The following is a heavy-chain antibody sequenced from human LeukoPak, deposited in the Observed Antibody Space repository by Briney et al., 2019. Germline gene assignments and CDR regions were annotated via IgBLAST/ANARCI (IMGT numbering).Heavy chain of an antibody. D-gene: IGHD3-3*01. Sequence: ASVKVSCKASGYTFTGYYMHWVRQAPGQGLEWMGWINPNSGGTNYAQKFQGRVTMTRDTSISTAYMELSSLRSEDTAVYYCARGGQREWLVGFLAFDPWGQGTLVTVSS. J-gene: IGHJ5*02. CDR2: INPNSGGT. V-gene: IGHV1-2*02. CDR3: ARGGQREWLVGFLAFDP. CDR1: GYTFTGYY.